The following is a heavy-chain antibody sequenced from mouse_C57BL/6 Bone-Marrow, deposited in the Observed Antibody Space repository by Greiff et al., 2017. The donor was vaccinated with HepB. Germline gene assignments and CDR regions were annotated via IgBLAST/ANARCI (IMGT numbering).Heavy chain of an antibody. Sequence: VQLQESGAELVRPGTSVKMSCKASGYTFTNYWIGWAKQRPGHGLEWIGDIYPGGGYTNYNEKFKGKATLTADKSSSTAYMQFSSLTSEDSAIYYCARWGTVVAKDWYFDVWGTGTTVTVSS. CDR3: ARWGTVVAKDWYFDV. V-gene: IGHV1-63*01. J-gene: IGHJ1*03. D-gene: IGHD1-1*01. CDR2: IYPGGGYT. CDR1: GYTFTNYW.